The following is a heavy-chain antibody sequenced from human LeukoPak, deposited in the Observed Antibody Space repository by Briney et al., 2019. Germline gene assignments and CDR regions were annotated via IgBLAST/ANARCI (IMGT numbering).Heavy chain of an antibody. CDR3: ARGAYQLPFNNWFDP. V-gene: IGHV1-2*02. J-gene: IGHJ5*02. CDR2: INPNSGGT. D-gene: IGHD2-2*01. Sequence: GASVKVSCKASGYTFTGYYMHWVRQAPGQGLEWMGWINPNSGGTNYAQKFQGRVTMTRDTSISTAYMELSGLRSDDTAVYYCARGAYQLPFNNWFDPWGQGTLVTVSS. CDR1: GYTFTGYY.